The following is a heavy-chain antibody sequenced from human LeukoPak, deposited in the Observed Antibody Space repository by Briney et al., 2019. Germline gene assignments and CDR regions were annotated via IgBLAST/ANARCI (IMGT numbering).Heavy chain of an antibody. V-gene: IGHV3-23*01. J-gene: IGHJ3*02. Sequence: GGSLRLTCAVSGVTISSYAINWGRQAPGKGLEWVSGISGSGGTTYFAASVKGRFTISRDNSKNTLYLQMDSLKAEDTAVYYCAKGELARVASFDIWGQGTLVTVSS. CDR1: GVTISSYA. CDR2: ISGSGGTT. CDR3: AKGELARVASFDI. D-gene: IGHD1-26*01.